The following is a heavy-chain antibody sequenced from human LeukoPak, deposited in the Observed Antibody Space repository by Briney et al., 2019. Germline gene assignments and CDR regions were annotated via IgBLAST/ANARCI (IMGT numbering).Heavy chain of an antibody. V-gene: IGHV4-34*01. D-gene: IGHD6-19*01. CDR2: INHSGST. J-gene: IGHJ4*02. Sequence: SETLCLTCAVYGGSFSGYYWSRIRQPPGKGLEWIEEINHSGSTNYNPSLKSRVTISADTSKNQFSLKLSSVTAADTAVYYCARTAVAGVWPYYFDYRGQGTLVTVSS. CDR3: ARTAVAGVWPYYFDY. CDR1: GGSFSGYY.